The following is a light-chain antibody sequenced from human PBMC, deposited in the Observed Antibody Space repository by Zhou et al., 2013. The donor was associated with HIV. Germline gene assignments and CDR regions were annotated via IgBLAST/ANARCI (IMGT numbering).Light chain of an antibody. V-gene: IGKV1-39*01. J-gene: IGKJ1*01. CDR2: ASS. Sequence: DIQMTQSPSSLSASVGDRVTITCRASQSVANYLNWYQQKPGRAPKVLIYASSILQSGVPSRFSGSGTGTDFTLTISSLQPEDFATYYCQQSYTMPWTFGQGTKVGNQT. CDR3: QQSYTMPWT. CDR1: QSVANY.